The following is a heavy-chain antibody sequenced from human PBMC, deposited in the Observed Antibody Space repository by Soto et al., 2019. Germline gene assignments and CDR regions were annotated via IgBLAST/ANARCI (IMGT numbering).Heavy chain of an antibody. J-gene: IGHJ4*02. Sequence: PGGSLRLSCAASGFTFSSYGMHWVRQAPGKGLEWVAVISYDGSNKYSADSVKGRFTISRDNSKNTLYLQMNSLRAEDTAVYYCARKVDTAIGYWRQGTLVTVSS. CDR3: ARKVDTAIGY. D-gene: IGHD5-18*01. CDR2: ISYDGSNK. V-gene: IGHV3-30*03. CDR1: GFTFSSYG.